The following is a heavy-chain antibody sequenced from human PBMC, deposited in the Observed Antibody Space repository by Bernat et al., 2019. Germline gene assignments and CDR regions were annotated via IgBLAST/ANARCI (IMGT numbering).Heavy chain of an antibody. J-gene: IGHJ4*02. V-gene: IGHV1-18*01. Sequence: QVQLVQSGAEVKKPGASVKVSCKASGYTFTSYGISWVRQAPGQGLEWMGWISAYNGNTNYAQKLQGRGTMTTDTATSTAYMELRSLRSDDTAVYYCARDNREVAVAGTTDYWGQGTLVTVSS. CDR2: ISAYNGNT. CDR3: ARDNREVAVAGTTDY. D-gene: IGHD6-19*01. CDR1: GYTFTSYG.